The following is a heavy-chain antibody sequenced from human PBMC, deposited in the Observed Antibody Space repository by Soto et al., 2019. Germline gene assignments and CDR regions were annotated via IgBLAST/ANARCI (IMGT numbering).Heavy chain of an antibody. CDR3: ARGSNTYPSY. CDR1: GFTFSNYW. J-gene: IGHJ4*02. CDR2: INIDGGTT. D-gene: IGHD2-21*01. V-gene: IGHV3-74*01. Sequence: EVQLVESGGALVQPGGSLRLSCAVPGFTFSNYWMHWVRQAPGKGLVWVSRINIDGGTTSYADSVKGRFTISRDNAKNTLYLQMSSLRAEDTAVYYCARGSNTYPSYWGRGTLVTVSS.